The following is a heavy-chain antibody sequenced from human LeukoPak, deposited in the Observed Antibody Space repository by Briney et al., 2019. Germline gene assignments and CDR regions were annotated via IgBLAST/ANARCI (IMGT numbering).Heavy chain of an antibody. J-gene: IGHJ4*02. CDR1: GGSVSTSDHY. CDR3: ARIFDS. CDR2: IFHNGKT. V-gene: IGHV4-39*07. Sequence: SETLSLTCTVSGGSVSTSDHYWGWIRQTPGKGLEWIGDIFHNGKTNYNPSLKGRVTISIDTSNDQFSLRLPSVTAADTAVYYCARIFDSWGQGTLVTVSS.